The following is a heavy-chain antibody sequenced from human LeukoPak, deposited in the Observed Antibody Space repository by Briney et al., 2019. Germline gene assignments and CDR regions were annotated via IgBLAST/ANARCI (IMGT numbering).Heavy chain of an antibody. CDR2: VNPSGGST. D-gene: IGHD1-26*01. J-gene: IGHJ4*02. Sequence: GASVKLSCKASGYTFTSYYLHWVRQAPGQGLEWMGMVNPSGGSTSYAQKFQGRVTMTEDTSTDTAYMELSSLRSEDTAVYYCATDLWGYLGFDYWGQGTLVTVSS. V-gene: IGHV1-46*01. CDR3: ATDLWGYLGFDY. CDR1: GYTFTSYY.